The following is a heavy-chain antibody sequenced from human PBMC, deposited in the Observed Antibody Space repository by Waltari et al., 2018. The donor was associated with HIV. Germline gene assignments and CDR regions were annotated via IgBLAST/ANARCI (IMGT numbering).Heavy chain of an antibody. CDR3: ATIVDTAMAGRAFDI. CDR1: GHTFTPFY. CDR2: INPNSGGT. D-gene: IGHD5-18*01. J-gene: IGHJ3*02. Sequence: QVQLVQSGAEVKKPGAPVTVSCKAAGHTFTPFYMPWVRQAPGQGLEWMGRINPNSGGTNYAQKFQGRVTMTRDTSISTAYMELSRLRSDDTAVYYCATIVDTAMAGRAFDIWGQGTMVTVSS. V-gene: IGHV1-2*06.